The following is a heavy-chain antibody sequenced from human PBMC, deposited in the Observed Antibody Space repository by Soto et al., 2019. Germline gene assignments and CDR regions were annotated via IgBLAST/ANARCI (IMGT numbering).Heavy chain of an antibody. CDR2: VTGGGHTT. J-gene: IGHJ6*02. CDR3: ASSSGDLDVYGMDI. D-gene: IGHD3-10*01. V-gene: IGHV3-23*01. CDR1: GFTFSNYN. Sequence: GGSLRLSCVASGFTFSNYNMNWVRQAPGKGLEWVSTVTGGGHTTYNADSVNGRFTISRDNSKNTLYLQMNNLRAEDTAIYYCASSSGDLDVYGMDIWGPGTTVTVSS.